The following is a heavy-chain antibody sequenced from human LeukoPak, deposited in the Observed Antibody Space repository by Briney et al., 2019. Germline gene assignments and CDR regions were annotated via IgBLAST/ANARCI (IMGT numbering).Heavy chain of an antibody. CDR2: IWYDGSNK. CDR3: ARVKSGYSYGYFDY. V-gene: IGHV3-33*01. J-gene: IGHJ4*02. Sequence: GGSLRLSCAASGFTFSSYGMHWVRHAPGKGLEWVAVIWYDGSNKYYADSVKGRFTISRDNSKNTLYLQMNSLRAEDTAVYYCARVKSGYSYGYFDYWGQGTLVTVSS. D-gene: IGHD5-18*01. CDR1: GFTFSSYG.